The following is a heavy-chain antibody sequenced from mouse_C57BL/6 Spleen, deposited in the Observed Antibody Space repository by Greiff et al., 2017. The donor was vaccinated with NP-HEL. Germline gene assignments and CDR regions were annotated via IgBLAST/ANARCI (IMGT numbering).Heavy chain of an antibody. CDR1: GYSITSGYY. Sequence: EVKLQESGPGLVKPSQSLSLTCSVTGYSITSGYYWNWIRQFPGNKLEGMGYISYDGSNNYNPSLKNRISIPRDTSKNQFFLKLNSVNTEDTAKYYCAREGDYYGSSFFAYWGQGALVTVSA. CDR2: ISYDGSN. J-gene: IGHJ3*01. D-gene: IGHD1-1*01. V-gene: IGHV3-6*01. CDR3: AREGDYYGSSFFAY.